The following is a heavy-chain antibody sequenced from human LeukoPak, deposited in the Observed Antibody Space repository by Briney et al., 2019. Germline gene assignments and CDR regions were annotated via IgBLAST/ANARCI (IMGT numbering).Heavy chain of an antibody. CDR3: AAVGSDYGSSGYRALFAFDI. CDR1: GITFTSSA. V-gene: IGHV1-58*02. CDR2: IVVGSGNT. J-gene: IGHJ3*02. D-gene: IGHD3-22*01. Sequence: ASVKVSCKASGITFTSSAMQWVRQARGQRLEWIGWIVVGSGNTNYAQKFQERVTITRDMSTSTAYMELSSLRSGDTAVYYCAAVGSDYGSSGYRALFAFDIWGQGTMVTVSS.